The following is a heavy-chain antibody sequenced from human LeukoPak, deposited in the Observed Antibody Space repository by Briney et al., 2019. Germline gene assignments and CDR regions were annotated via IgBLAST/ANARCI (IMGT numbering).Heavy chain of an antibody. Sequence: SETLSLTCTVSAGSISSYYWSWIRQPPGKGLEWIGYIYYSGSTNYNPSLKSRVTISVDTSKNQFSLKLSSVTAADTAVYYCARSRGGYDLYYFDYWGQGTLVTVSS. CDR3: ARSRGGYDLYYFDY. CDR2: IYYSGST. V-gene: IGHV4-59*01. D-gene: IGHD5-12*01. J-gene: IGHJ4*02. CDR1: AGSISSYY.